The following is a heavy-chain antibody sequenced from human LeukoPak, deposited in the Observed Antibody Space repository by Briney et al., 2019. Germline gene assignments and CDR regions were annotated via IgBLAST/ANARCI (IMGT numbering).Heavy chain of an antibody. D-gene: IGHD6-19*01. CDR1: GFTFSSYA. Sequence: GGSLRLSCAASGFTFSSYAMSWVRQAPGKGLEWVSGISGSGGRTYYADSVKGRFTISRDNAKNTLYLQMKSLRAEDTAVYYCAKGSGWAHDHASDIWGQGTKVTVSS. J-gene: IGHJ3*02. CDR3: AKGSGWAHDHASDI. CDR2: ISGSGGRT. V-gene: IGHV3-23*01.